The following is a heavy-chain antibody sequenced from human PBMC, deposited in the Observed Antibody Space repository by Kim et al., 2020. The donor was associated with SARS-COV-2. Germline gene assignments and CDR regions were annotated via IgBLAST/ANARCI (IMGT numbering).Heavy chain of an antibody. Sequence: SIKSRFTISVDTSKNQFTLKLSSVTAADTAVYYWARDLVAAAGTGNWFDPWGQGTLVTVSS. CDR3: ARDLVAAAGTGNWFDP. V-gene: IGHV4-59*01. D-gene: IGHD6-13*01. J-gene: IGHJ5*02.